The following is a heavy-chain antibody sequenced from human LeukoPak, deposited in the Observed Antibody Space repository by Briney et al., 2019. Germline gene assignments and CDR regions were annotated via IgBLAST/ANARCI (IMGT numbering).Heavy chain of an antibody. CDR3: ARYCSGGSCYLLVGMDV. Sequence: SETLSLTCTVSGGSISSYYWSWIRQPPGKGLEWIGYIYYSGSTNYNPSLKSRVTISVDTSKNQFSLKLSSVTAADTAVYYCARYCSGGSCYLLVGMDVWGQGTTVTVSS. CDR1: GGSISSYY. J-gene: IGHJ6*02. CDR2: IYYSGST. V-gene: IGHV4-59*12. D-gene: IGHD2-15*01.